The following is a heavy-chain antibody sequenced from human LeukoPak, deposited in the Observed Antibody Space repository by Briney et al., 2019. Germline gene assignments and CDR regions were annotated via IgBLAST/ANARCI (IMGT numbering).Heavy chain of an antibody. V-gene: IGHV5-51*01. CDR2: FHPGDSES. D-gene: IGHD3-22*01. CDR1: GSRFNSHW. Sequence: GASLKISCKGSGSRFNSHWIGWVRQMPGKGLEWMGIFHPGDSESRYSPSFQGQVTMSADQSITTAYLQWNSLKASDTAMYFCARTVAFYYDSSSYMDFWGQGTLVTVSS. CDR3: ARTVAFYYDSSSYMDF. J-gene: IGHJ4*02.